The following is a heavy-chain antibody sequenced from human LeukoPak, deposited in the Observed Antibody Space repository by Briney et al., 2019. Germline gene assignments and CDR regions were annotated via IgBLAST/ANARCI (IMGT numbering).Heavy chain of an antibody. Sequence: SVKVSCKASGGTLSSYTITWVRQAPGQGLEWMGGIIPIFGTADYAQKFQGRVTITADESTSTAYMELSSLRSEDTAVYYCATPGGSYYDPLDYWGQGTLVTVSS. CDR2: IIPIFGTA. J-gene: IGHJ4*02. V-gene: IGHV1-69*13. CDR1: GGTLSSYT. CDR3: ATPGGSYYDPLDY. D-gene: IGHD1-26*01.